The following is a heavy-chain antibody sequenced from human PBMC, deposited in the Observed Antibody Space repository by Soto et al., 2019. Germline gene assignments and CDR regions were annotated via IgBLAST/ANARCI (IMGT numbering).Heavy chain of an antibody. J-gene: IGHJ6*02. CDR2: IYYSGST. CDR3: ARTKLEGIAAPAAWMDV. D-gene: IGHD6-13*01. CDR1: GGSISSSSYY. Sequence: PSETLSLTCTVSGGSISSSSYYWGWIRQPPGKGLEWIGSIYYSGSTYYNPSLKSRVTISVDTSKNQFSLKLSSVTAADTAVYYCARTKLEGIAAPAAWMDVWGQGTTVTVSS. V-gene: IGHV4-39*01.